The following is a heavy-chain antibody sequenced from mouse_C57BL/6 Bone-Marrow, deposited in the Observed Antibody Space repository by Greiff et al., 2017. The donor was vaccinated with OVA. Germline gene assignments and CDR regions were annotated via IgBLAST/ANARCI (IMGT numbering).Heavy chain of an antibody. J-gene: IGHJ2*01. CDR3: AHRDYVNYPFDY. D-gene: IGHD2-1*01. CDR1: GYTFTSYW. CDR2: IHPNSGST. V-gene: IGHV1-64*01. Sequence: VQLQQPGAVLVKPGASVKLSCKASGYTFTSYWMHWVKQRPGQGLEWIGMIHPNSGSTNYNEKFKSKATLTVDKSSSTAYMQLSSLTSEDSAVYYCAHRDYVNYPFDYWGQGTTLTVSS.